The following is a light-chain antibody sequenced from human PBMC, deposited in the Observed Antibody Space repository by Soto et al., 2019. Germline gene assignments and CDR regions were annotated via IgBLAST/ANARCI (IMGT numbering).Light chain of an antibody. CDR1: SSDVGGYNY. CDR3: NSYTTSNTRQIV. J-gene: IGLJ1*01. CDR2: DVS. Sequence: SVVTQPASLSGAPGQSITISCTGTSSDVGGYNYVSWYQQHPGKAPKFMIYDVSNRPSGVSTRFSGSKSGNTASLTISGLQAEDEADYYCNSYTTSNTRQIVFGTGTKVTVL. V-gene: IGLV2-14*01.